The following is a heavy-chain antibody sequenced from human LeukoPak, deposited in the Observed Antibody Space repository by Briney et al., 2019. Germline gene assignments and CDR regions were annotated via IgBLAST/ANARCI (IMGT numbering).Heavy chain of an antibody. Sequence: ASVKLACKASGYTFTVYYMHGVRRAPGQGLEWMGRINPNSGGTNYAQRFQGRVTMTRDTSISTAYMELSRLRSDDTAVYYCARDRRGYSYGYYFDYWGQGTLVTVSS. D-gene: IGHD5-18*01. CDR2: INPNSGGT. V-gene: IGHV1-2*06. CDR3: ARDRRGYSYGYYFDY. J-gene: IGHJ4*02. CDR1: GYTFTVYY.